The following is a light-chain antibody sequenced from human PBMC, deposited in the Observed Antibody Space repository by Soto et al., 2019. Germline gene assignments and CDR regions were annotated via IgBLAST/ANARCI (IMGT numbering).Light chain of an antibody. J-gene: IGLJ1*01. V-gene: IGLV2-8*01. Sequence: SALTQPPSVSGSPGQSVTISCTGTSSDVSDYYRFSWYQHHPGKAPRLIIYEVVQRPSGVPDRFSGSKSGNTASLTVSGLQAADEADYFCKSYAGSNTYVFGSGTKVTVL. CDR1: SSDVSDYYR. CDR2: EVV. CDR3: KSYAGSNTYV.